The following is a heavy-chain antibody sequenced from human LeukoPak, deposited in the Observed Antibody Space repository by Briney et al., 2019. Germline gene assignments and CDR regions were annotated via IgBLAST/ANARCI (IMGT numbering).Heavy chain of an antibody. Sequence: ASVKVSCKASGYTFTSYGISWVRQAPGQGLEWMGWISAYNGNTNYAQKLQGRVTMTTDTSTSTAYMGLRSLRSDDTAVYYCASYPIAAVDFNWFDPWGQGTLVTVSS. CDR3: ASYPIAAVDFNWFDP. J-gene: IGHJ5*02. D-gene: IGHD6-13*01. V-gene: IGHV1-18*01. CDR1: GYTFTSYG. CDR2: ISAYNGNT.